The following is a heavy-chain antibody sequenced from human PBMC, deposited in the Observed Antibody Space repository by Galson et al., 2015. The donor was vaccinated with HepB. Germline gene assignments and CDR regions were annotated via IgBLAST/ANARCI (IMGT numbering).Heavy chain of an antibody. CDR1: GFTFSNAW. D-gene: IGHD5-12*01. V-gene: IGHV3-15*01. Sequence: SLRLSCAASGFTFSNAWMSWVRQAPGKGLEWVGRIKSKTDGGTTDYAAPVKGRFTISRDDSKNTLYLQMNSLKTEDTAVYYCTTDKSGWPNDYPAERYYYYYYGMDVWGQGTTVTVSS. J-gene: IGHJ6*02. CDR2: IKSKTDGGTT. CDR3: TTDKSGWPNDYPAERYYYYYYGMDV.